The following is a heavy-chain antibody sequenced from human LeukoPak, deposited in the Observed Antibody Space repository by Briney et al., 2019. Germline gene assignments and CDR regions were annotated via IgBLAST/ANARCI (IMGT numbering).Heavy chain of an antibody. D-gene: IGHD3-22*01. Sequence: LSLTCTVSGGSISSYYMSWIRQAPGKGLEWLSYISSSGSTIYYADSVKGRFTISRDNAKNSLYLQMNSLRAEDTAVYYCARSGDYYDTSGYPFDYWGQGTLVTVSS. V-gene: IGHV3-11*01. J-gene: IGHJ4*02. CDR3: ARSGDYYDTSGYPFDY. CDR1: GGSISSYY. CDR2: ISSSGSTI.